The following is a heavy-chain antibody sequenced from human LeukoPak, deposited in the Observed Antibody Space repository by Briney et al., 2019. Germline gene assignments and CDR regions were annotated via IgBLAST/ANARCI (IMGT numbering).Heavy chain of an antibody. D-gene: IGHD3-10*01. CDR2: ISAYNGNT. J-gene: IGHJ4*02. CDR1: GYTFTSYG. CDR3: ARGGTYYYGSGMLNFDY. Sequence: ASVKVSCKASGYTFTSYGISWVRQAPGQGLERMGWISAYNGNTNYAQKLQGRVTMTTDTSTSTAYMELRSLRSDDTAVYYCARGGTYYYGSGMLNFDYWGQGTLVTVSS. V-gene: IGHV1-18*01.